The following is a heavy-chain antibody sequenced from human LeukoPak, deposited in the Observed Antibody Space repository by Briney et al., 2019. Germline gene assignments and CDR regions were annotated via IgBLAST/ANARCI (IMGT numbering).Heavy chain of an antibody. J-gene: IGHJ6*03. D-gene: IGHD3-3*01. CDR1: GFTLYDYG. CDR2: VYWKGGST. Sequence: GGGPRLSCAASGFTLYDYGMSGGRPAPGEGGGGGSGVYWKGGSTGYADSVKGRFTISRDNAKNSLYLQMNSLRAEDTALYYCARGGLTIFGVVNYMDVWGKGTTVTVSS. CDR3: ARGGLTIFGVVNYMDV. V-gene: IGHV3-20*04.